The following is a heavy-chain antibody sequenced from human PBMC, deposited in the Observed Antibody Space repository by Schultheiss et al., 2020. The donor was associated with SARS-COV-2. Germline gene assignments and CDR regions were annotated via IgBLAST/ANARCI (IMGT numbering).Heavy chain of an antibody. D-gene: IGHD2-2*01. Sequence: GGSLRLSCAASGFTFDDYTMHWVRQAPGKGLEWVSYISSSGSTIYYADSVKGRFTISRDNAKNSLYLQMNSLRAEDTAVYYCARARSVPQRPKYQLLDYYYYGMDVWGQGTTVTVSS. CDR3: ARARSVPQRPKYQLLDYYYYGMDV. J-gene: IGHJ6*02. CDR2: ISSSGSTI. CDR1: GFTFDDYT. V-gene: IGHV3-48*03.